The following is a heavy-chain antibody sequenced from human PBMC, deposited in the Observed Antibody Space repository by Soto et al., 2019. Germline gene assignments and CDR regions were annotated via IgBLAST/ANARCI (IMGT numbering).Heavy chain of an antibody. V-gene: IGHV4-31*02. CDR3: ARRAXMTAVTGGSYYYYSLDV. Sequence: SETLSLTCSVSGGSITGGNNYWTWIRQHPGEGLEWIGYIYYSGSTYYNPSLKSRVTISVDTSKNQFSLRLSSVTAADTAVYYCARRAXMTAVTGGSYYYYSLDVWGQGTTVTVSS. CDR1: GGSITGGNNY. J-gene: IGHJ6*02. CDR2: IYYSGST. D-gene: IGHD4-4*01.